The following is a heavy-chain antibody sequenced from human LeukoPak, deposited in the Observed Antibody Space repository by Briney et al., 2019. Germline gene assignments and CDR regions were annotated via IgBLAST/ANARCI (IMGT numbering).Heavy chain of an antibody. CDR1: GFTFSSYA. CDR2: ISDSGCNT. CDR3: AKYVTTGYSYYYYMDV. V-gene: IGHV3-23*01. J-gene: IGHJ6*03. Sequence: GGSLRLSCAASGFTFSSYAMSWVRQAPGKGLEWVSLISDSGCNTYYADSVKGRFTIPRDNSKNTLYLEMNSLRAEDTAVYYCAKYVTTGYSYYYYMDVWGKGTTVTVSS. D-gene: IGHD1-14*01.